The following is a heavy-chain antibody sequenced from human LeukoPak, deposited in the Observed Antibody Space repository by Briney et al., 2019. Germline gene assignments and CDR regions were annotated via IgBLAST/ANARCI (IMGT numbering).Heavy chain of an antibody. CDR2: IYYSGST. Sequence: PSETLSLTCTVSGGSISSYYWSWIRQPPGKGLEWIGCIYYSGSTNYNPSLKSRVTISVDTSKKQFSLKLTSVTAADTAVYYCARAMYSSGWGANYFDYWGQGTLATVSS. V-gene: IGHV4-59*01. CDR3: ARAMYSSGWGANYFDY. J-gene: IGHJ4*02. D-gene: IGHD6-19*01. CDR1: GGSISSYY.